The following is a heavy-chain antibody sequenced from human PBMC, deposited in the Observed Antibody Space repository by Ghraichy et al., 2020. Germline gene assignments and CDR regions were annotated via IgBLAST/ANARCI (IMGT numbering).Heavy chain of an antibody. CDR3: ATGRPAYYDILTGYYNWYFDL. CDR2: FDPEDGET. V-gene: IGHV1-24*01. Sequence: ASVKVSCKVSGYTLTELSMHWVRQAPGKGLEWMGGFDPEDGETIYAQKFQGRVTMTEDTSTDTAYMELSSLRSEDTAVYYCATGRPAYYDILTGYYNWYFDLWGRGTLVTVSS. J-gene: IGHJ2*01. D-gene: IGHD3-9*01. CDR1: GYTLTELS.